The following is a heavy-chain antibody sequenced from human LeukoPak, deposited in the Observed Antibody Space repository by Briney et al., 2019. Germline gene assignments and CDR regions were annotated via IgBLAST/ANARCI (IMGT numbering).Heavy chain of an antibody. CDR2: IYHSGST. V-gene: IGHV4-30-2*01. D-gene: IGHD1-1*01. J-gene: IGHJ4*02. CDR3: ARDGPWKFDY. CDR1: GGSISSGGYY. Sequence: SETLSLTCTVSGGSISSGGYYWSWIRQPPGKGLEWIGYIYHSGSTYYNPSLKSRVTISVDPSKNQFSLRLTSVTAADTAIYYCARDGPWKFDYWGQGTLVTVSS.